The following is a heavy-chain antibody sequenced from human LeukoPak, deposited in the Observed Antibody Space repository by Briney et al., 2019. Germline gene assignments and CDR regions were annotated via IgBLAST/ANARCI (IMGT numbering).Heavy chain of an antibody. CDR3: ARRVQTTGVFDY. V-gene: IGHV1-2*06. J-gene: IGHJ4*02. Sequence: ASVKVSCNASGYTFTDYYMHWVRQAPGQGLEWMGRTKPNSGDTNYAQKFQGRVTMTRDTSINTAYMELSRLKSDDTAVYYCARRVQTTGVFDYWGQGTLVTVSS. D-gene: IGHD2-8*01. CDR2: TKPNSGDT. CDR1: GYTFTDYY.